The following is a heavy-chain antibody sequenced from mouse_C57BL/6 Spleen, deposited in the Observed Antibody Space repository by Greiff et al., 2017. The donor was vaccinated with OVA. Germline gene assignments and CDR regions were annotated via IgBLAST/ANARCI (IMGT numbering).Heavy chain of an antibody. CDR2: ISSGGSYT. CDR3: ARDSYGSNLYYAMDY. CDR1: GFTFSSYG. V-gene: IGHV5-6*01. J-gene: IGHJ4*01. Sequence: VQLKESGGDLVKPGGSLKLSCAASGFTFSSYGMSWVRQTPDKRLEWVATISSGGSYTYYPDSVKGRFTISRDNAKNTLYLQMSSLKSEDTAIYYCARDSYGSNLYYAMDYWGQGTSVTVSS. D-gene: IGHD1-1*01.